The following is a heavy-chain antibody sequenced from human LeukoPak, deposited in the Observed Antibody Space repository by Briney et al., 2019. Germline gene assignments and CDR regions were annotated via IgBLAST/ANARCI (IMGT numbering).Heavy chain of an antibody. CDR3: AKAGAGIQLWSHIDY. Sequence: GGSLRLSCAASGFTFSSYAMSWVRQAPGKGLEWVSTISGSGGTTYYADSVKGQFTISRDNSKNTLCLQMHSLRAEDTAVYYCAKAGAGIQLWSHIDYWGQGTLVTVSS. D-gene: IGHD5-18*01. J-gene: IGHJ4*02. V-gene: IGHV3-23*01. CDR2: ISGSGGTT. CDR1: GFTFSSYA.